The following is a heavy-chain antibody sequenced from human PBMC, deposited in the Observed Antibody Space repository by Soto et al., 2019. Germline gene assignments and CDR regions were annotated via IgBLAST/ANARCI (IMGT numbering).Heavy chain of an antibody. Sequence: GASVKVSCKASGYTFTSYCMSWVRQAPGQGLEWMGWISAYNGNTNYAQKLQGRVTMTTDTSTSTAYMELRSLRSDDTAVYYCARRRYQVLSHYDMDVWGKGTTVTVSS. CDR3: ARRRYQVLSHYDMDV. J-gene: IGHJ6*04. D-gene: IGHD2-2*01. V-gene: IGHV1-18*01. CDR2: ISAYNGNT. CDR1: GYTFTSYC.